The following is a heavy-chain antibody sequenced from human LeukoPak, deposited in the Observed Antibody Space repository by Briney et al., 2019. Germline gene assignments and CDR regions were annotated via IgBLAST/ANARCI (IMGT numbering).Heavy chain of an antibody. CDR3: ARDRGFGEFYFDY. J-gene: IGHJ4*02. CDR2: IRTSNGDT. Sequence: GASVKVSCKASGYTLTNYGISWVRQAPGQGLEWMGWIRTSNGDTAYARNFKGRVTMTTDTSTSTAYMELRSLTSDDTAVYYCARDRGFGEFYFDYWGQGTLVTVSS. CDR1: GYTLTNYG. D-gene: IGHD3-10*01. V-gene: IGHV1-18*04.